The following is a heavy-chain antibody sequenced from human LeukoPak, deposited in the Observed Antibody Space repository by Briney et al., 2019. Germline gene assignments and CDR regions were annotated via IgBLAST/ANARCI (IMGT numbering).Heavy chain of an antibody. CDR1: GGTFSSYA. CDR2: IIPILGIA. V-gene: IGHV1-69*04. J-gene: IGHJ5*02. CDR3: ARSVVGDEWFGDFDP. Sequence: SVKVSCKASGGTFSSYAISWVRQAPGQGLEWMGRIIPILGIANYAQKFQGRVTITADKSTSTAYMELSSLISEDTAVYYCARSVVGDEWFGDFDPWGQGTLVTVSS. D-gene: IGHD3-10*01.